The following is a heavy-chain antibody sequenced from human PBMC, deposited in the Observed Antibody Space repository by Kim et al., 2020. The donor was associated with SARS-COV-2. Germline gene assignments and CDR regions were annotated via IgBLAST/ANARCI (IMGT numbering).Heavy chain of an antibody. Sequence: GGSLRLSCATSGFTFGAYALSWVRQAPGGGLEWVASFNNNNNPYYADFVKGRFTVSRDYSQNTLHLQMDRLRVEDTALYYCAKDHPSGGWPAFDSWGQGILVSVSS. V-gene: IGHV3-23*05. D-gene: IGHD6-19*01. CDR3: AKDHPSGGWPAFDS. CDR2: FNNNNNP. J-gene: IGHJ5*01. CDR1: GFTFGAYA.